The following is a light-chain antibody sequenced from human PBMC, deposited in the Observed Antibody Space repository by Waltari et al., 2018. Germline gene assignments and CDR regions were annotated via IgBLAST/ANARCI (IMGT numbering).Light chain of an antibody. CDR2: QDS. CDR3: QAWDSSTGV. V-gene: IGLV3-1*01. CDR1: KSREKY. J-gene: IGLJ2*01. Sequence: SYELTQPPSVSGSTGQTASINCSGDKSREKYACWYQQKPGQSPVLVIYQDSKRPSGLPERFSGSNSGNTATLTISGTQAMDEADYYCQAWDSSTGVFGGGTKLTVL.